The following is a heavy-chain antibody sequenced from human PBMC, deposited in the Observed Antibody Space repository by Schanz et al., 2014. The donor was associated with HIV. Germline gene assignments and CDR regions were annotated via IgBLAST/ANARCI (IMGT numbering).Heavy chain of an antibody. D-gene: IGHD1-20*01. CDR3: AKDQGDVTGTPFDY. J-gene: IGHJ4*02. CDR1: GFTFRHYA. V-gene: IGHV3-30-3*01. Sequence: VQLLASGGGVVQPGRSLRLSCAASGFTFRHYAIHWVRQAPGKGLEWVAVISYDGSNKNYADSVKGRFTISRDNSKNTLYLQMNSLRAEDTAVYYCAKDQGDVTGTPFDYWGQGTLVTVSS. CDR2: ISYDGSNK.